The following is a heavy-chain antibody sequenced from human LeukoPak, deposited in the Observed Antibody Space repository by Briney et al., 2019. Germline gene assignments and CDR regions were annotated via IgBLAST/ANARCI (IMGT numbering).Heavy chain of an antibody. Sequence: SVKVSCKTSGYTFTSYDLNWVRQAPGQGLEWMGWVNPNSGNTGYAQKFQGRVTMTMDPSISTAYMELSSLRSEDTAVYYCARRSDDYDSSAYYHWGQGTLVTVSS. CDR1: GYTFTSYD. J-gene: IGHJ4*02. CDR3: ARRSDDYDSSAYYH. D-gene: IGHD3-22*01. V-gene: IGHV1-8*01. CDR2: VNPNSGNT.